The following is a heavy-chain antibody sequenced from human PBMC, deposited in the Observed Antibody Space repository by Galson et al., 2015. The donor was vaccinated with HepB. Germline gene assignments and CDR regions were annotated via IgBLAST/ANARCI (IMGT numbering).Heavy chain of an antibody. CDR2: IGGDGGNT. V-gene: IGHV3-23*01. CDR3: VKDIGYYPSSPYAFDI. D-gene: IGHD3-22*01. CDR1: GFTFSSHA. Sequence: SLRLSCAASGFTFSSHAMAWVRQAPGKGLEWVSTIGGDGGNTYYADSVKGRFAISRDNSKNTLYLQMNTLRAEDTAEYYCVKDIGYYPSSPYAFDIWGQGTMVTVSS. J-gene: IGHJ3*02.